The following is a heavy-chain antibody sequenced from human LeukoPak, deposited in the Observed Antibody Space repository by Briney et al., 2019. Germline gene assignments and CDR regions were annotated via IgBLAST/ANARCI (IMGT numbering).Heavy chain of an antibody. CDR3: AKDMKPYSSSWIDY. D-gene: IGHD6-13*01. J-gene: IGHJ4*02. Sequence: GSLRLSCAASGFTFSSYGMHWVRQAPGKGLEWVAVISYDGSNKYYADSVKGRFTISRDNAKNSLYLQMNSLRAEDTALYYCAKDMKPYSSSWIDYWGQGTLVTVSS. V-gene: IGHV3-30*18. CDR1: GFTFSSYG. CDR2: ISYDGSNK.